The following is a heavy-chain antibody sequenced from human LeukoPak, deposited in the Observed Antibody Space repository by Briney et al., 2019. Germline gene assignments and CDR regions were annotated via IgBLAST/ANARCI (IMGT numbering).Heavy chain of an antibody. CDR1: GGSISSYY. Sequence: SETLSLTCTVSGGSISSYYWSWIRQPPGKGLEWIGYIYYSGRTNYNPSLKSRVTISVDPSKNQFSLQLNSVTPEDTAVYYCARGWLQSGFDYWGQGTLVTVSS. D-gene: IGHD5-24*01. CDR3: ARGWLQSGFDY. CDR2: IYYSGRT. V-gene: IGHV4-59*12. J-gene: IGHJ4*02.